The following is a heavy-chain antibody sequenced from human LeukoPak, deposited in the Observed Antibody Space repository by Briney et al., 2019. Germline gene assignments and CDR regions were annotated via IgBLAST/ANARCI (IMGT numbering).Heavy chain of an antibody. Sequence: SETLSLTCTVSGGSISSYYWSWIRQPPGKGLEWIGYIYYSGSTNYNPSLKGRVTISVHTSKNQFSLKLSSVTAADTAVYYCARGSKKALDPWGQGTLVTVSS. CDR3: ARGSKKALDP. CDR2: IYYSGST. CDR1: GGSISSYY. J-gene: IGHJ5*02. V-gene: IGHV4-59*01.